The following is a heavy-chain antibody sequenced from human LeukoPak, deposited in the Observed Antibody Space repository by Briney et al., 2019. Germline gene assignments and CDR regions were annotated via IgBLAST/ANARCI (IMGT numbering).Heavy chain of an antibody. CDR2: IIPIFGTA. D-gene: IGHD3-22*01. CDR3: ARGEPYYYDTQPFSDY. J-gene: IGHJ4*02. CDR1: GGTFSSYA. Sequence: ASVKVSCKASGGTFSSYAISWVRQAPGQGLEWMGGIIPIFGTANYAQKFQGRVTITTDESTSTAYMELSSLRSEDTAVYYCARGEPYYYDTQPFSDYWGQGTLVAVSS. V-gene: IGHV1-69*05.